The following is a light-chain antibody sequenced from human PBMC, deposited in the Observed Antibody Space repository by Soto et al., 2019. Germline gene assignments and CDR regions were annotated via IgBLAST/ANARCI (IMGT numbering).Light chain of an antibody. CDR2: DVS. CDR1: NSDVGGYNY. V-gene: IGLV2-14*01. J-gene: IGLJ2*01. Sequence: QSALTQPASVSGSPGQSITISCTGTNSDVGGYNYVSWYQQHPGKPPKLMIYDVSNRPSGVSNRFSGSKSGNTASLTISGLQAEDEADYYCSSYTSSSTLPFGGGTKLTVL. CDR3: SSYTSSSTLP.